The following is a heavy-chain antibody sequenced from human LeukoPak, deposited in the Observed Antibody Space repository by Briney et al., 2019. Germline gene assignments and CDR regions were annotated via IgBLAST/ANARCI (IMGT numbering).Heavy chain of an antibody. V-gene: IGHV3-7*01. D-gene: IGHD2-2*01. J-gene: IGHJ4*02. CDR1: GFTFSSHW. CDR3: ARYCTTTSCYLSLSFDS. Sequence: GGSLRLSCAASGFTFSSHWMSWVRQTPGKGLECVASIKQDQSEKYYVASVRGRFTISRDNAKNSLYLQMNSLRAEDTAVYYCARYCTTTSCYLSLSFDSWGQGTLVTVSS. CDR2: IKQDQSEK.